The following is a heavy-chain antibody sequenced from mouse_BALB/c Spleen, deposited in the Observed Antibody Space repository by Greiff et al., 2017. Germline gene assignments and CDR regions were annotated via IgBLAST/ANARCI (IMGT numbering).Heavy chain of an antibody. J-gene: IGHJ4*01. CDR2: INPSNGGT. CDR1: GYTFTSYY. Sequence: VQLVESGAELVKPGASEKLSCTASGYTFTSYYMYWVKQRPGQGLEWIGEINPSNGGTNFNEKFKSKATLTVDKSSSTAYMQLSSLTSEDSAVYYCTRGEIHYYGDGYAMDYWGQGTSVTVSS. V-gene: IGHV1S81*02. CDR3: TRGEIHYYGDGYAMDY. D-gene: IGHD1-2*01.